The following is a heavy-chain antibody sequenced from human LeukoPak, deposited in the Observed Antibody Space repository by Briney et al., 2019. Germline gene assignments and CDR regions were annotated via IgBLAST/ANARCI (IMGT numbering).Heavy chain of an antibody. J-gene: IGHJ4*02. Sequence: SETLSLTCTVSGGSIRTYYWSWLRQPPGKGLEWIGYIYTSGSTNYNPSLKSRVTMSLDTSENQFSLKLSSVTAADTAVYYCARGDFYRYYFDYWGQGTLVTVSA. CDR2: IYTSGST. V-gene: IGHV4-4*09. CDR3: ARGDFYRYYFDY. CDR1: GGSIRTYY. D-gene: IGHD2/OR15-2a*01.